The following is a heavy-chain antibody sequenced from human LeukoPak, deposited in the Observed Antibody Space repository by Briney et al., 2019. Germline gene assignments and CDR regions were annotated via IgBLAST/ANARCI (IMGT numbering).Heavy chain of an antibody. CDR2: IKQDGSEK. Sequence: GGSLRLSCAASGFTFSSYWMSWVRQAPGKGLEWVANIKQDGSEKYYVDSVKGRFTISRDNAKNSLYLQMNSLRAEDTAVYYCARGFHRYSYDSGAYSIYWGQGTLVTVSS. CDR1: GFTFSSYW. J-gene: IGHJ4*02. V-gene: IGHV3-7*01. CDR3: ARGFHRYSYDSGAYSIY. D-gene: IGHD3-22*01.